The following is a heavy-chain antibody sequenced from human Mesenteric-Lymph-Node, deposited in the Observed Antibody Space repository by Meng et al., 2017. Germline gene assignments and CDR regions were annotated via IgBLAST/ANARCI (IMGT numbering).Heavy chain of an antibody. D-gene: IGHD6-13*01. CDR2: ISGSGGST. J-gene: IGHJ4*02. V-gene: IGHV3-23*01. CDR1: GFTFGNYA. CDR3: ARTLGSWYSPFDY. Sequence: GESLKISCAASGFTFGNYAMSWVRQAPGKGLEWVSSISGSGGSTYYADSVNGRFIISRDYSMNTVYLQMNRLRPDDTAIYYFARTLGSWYSPFDYWGQGTLVTVSS.